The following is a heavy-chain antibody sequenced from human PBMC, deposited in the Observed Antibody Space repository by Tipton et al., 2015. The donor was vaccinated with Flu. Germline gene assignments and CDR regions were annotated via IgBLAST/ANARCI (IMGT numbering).Heavy chain of an antibody. Sequence: SGFTFSSYGMHWVRQAPGKGLEWVAVIWYDGSNKYYADSVKGRFTISRDNSKNTLYLQMNSPRAEDTAVYYCARDNRDIVVVVAATEGYSYFDYWGQGTLVTVSS. D-gene: IGHD2-15*01. CDR2: IWYDGSNK. CDR3: ARDNRDIVVVVAATEGYSYFDY. CDR1: GFTFSSYG. J-gene: IGHJ4*02. V-gene: IGHV3-33*01.